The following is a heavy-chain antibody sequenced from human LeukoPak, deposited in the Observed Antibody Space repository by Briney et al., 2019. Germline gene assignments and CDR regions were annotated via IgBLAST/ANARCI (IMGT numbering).Heavy chain of an antibody. V-gene: IGHV3-23*01. J-gene: IGHJ3*02. CDR1: GFTFSSHG. Sequence: GGSLRLSCAASGFTFSSHGMSWVRQAPGKGLEWVSSIRGSSGSTYYADSVKGRFTISRDSSKNTLSLQMNSLRAEDTALYYCARGVTGTVGAFDIWGQGTVVTFSS. CDR3: ARGVTGTVGAFDI. D-gene: IGHD1-7*01. CDR2: IRGSSGST.